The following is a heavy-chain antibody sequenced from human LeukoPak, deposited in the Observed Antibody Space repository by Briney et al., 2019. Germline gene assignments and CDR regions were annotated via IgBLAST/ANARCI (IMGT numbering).Heavy chain of an antibody. CDR1: GGSISTYY. CDR2: IYINGNT. V-gene: IGHV4-4*07. CDR3: ARYGGSYSV. Sequence: SDTLSLTCTVSGGSISTYYWTWIRQPARKGREWIGRIYINGNTNYIPPLKSRVTMSVDTYQNQVSLTLSSVTAADTAVYYCARYGGSYSVWGQGTLVTVSS. J-gene: IGHJ4*02. D-gene: IGHD1-26*01.